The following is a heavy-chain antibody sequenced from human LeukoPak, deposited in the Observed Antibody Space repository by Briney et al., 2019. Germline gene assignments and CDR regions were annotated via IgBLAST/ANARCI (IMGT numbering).Heavy chain of an antibody. J-gene: IGHJ4*02. CDR3: ARTLRGYSDY. CDR1: GGSFSGYY. D-gene: IGHD2-15*01. CDR2: INHSGST. V-gene: IGHV4-34*01. Sequence: SETLSLTCAVYGGSFSGYYWSWIRQPPGKGLEWIGEINHSGSTNYNPSLKSRVTISVDTSKNQFSLKLSSVTAADTAVYYCARTLRGYSDYWGQGTLVTGSS.